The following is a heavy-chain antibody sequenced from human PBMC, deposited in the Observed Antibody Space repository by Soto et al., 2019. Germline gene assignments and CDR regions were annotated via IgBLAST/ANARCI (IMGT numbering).Heavy chain of an antibody. J-gene: IGHJ3*02. CDR1: AGSFSHYY. CDR3: ARGGSSDWQVALDI. D-gene: IGHD6-19*01. V-gene: IGHV4-34*01. CDR2: IKHSGSS. Sequence: SETLSLTCAVYAGSFSHYYWNWIRQSPGKGLEWIGKIKHSGSSNYNPSLRSRVPISVDMSKNQFSLRLTSVTAADTAVYYCARGGSSDWQVALDIWGQGTMVTVSS.